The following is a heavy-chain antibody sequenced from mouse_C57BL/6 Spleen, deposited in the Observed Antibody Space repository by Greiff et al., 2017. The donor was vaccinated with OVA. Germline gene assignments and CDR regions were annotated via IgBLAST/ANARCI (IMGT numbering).Heavy chain of an antibody. CDR3: ARDYSNRAMDY. D-gene: IGHD2-5*01. Sequence: VQVVESGPELVKPGASVKISCKASGYAFSSSWMNWVKQRPGKGLEWIGRIYPGDGDTNYNGKFKGKATLTADKSSSTAYMQLSSLTSEDSAVYFCARDYSNRAMDYWGQGTSVTVSS. CDR2: IYPGDGDT. J-gene: IGHJ4*01. CDR1: GYAFSSSW. V-gene: IGHV1-82*01.